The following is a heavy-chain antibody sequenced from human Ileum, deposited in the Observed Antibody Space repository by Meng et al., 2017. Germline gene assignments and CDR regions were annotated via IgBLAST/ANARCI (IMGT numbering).Heavy chain of an antibody. Sequence: VPVTEAGPGLVRPAETLSRPCCGVADTPISGSYYWNLTLQCEGKGLEWIGYINYSGTAYYNASLGSRVSMSIDTSKNQFSLKLTSVTAADTAVYYCTRDQTSNGWGSFDSWGQGTLVTVSS. V-gene: IGHV4-61*01. CDR2: INYSGTA. CDR3: TRDQTSNGWGSFDS. D-gene: IGHD7-27*01. J-gene: IGHJ4*02. CDR1: ADTPISGSYY.